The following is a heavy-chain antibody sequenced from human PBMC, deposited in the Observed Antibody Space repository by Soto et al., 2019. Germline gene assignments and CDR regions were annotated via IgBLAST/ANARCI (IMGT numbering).Heavy chain of an antibody. J-gene: IGHJ6*02. CDR2: IKSETDGGTT. CDR1: GFSFSNAW. Sequence: LRLSCAASGFSFSNAWMSWVRQVPGKGLEWVGRIKSETDGGTTDYAAPVKDRFAISRDDSKNTLYLQMNSLKTEDTAVYYCTTGGWEFGYYYYNMDVWGQGTTVTVSS. D-gene: IGHD3-10*01. CDR3: TTGGWEFGYYYYNMDV. V-gene: IGHV3-15*01.